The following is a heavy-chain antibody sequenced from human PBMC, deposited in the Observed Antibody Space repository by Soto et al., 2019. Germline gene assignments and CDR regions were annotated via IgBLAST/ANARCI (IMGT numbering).Heavy chain of an antibody. CDR1: AGSFSHHY. J-gene: IGHJ3*02. CDR3: ARGGSGDWQVALDI. V-gene: IGHV4-34*01. Sequence: SETLSLTCAVYAGSFSHHYWNWIRQSPGKGLEWIGKIKHSGSSNYNPSLRSRVSISVDMSENQFSLRLTSVTAADTAVYYCARGGSGDWQVALDIWGQGTMVTVSS. D-gene: IGHD2-21*02. CDR2: IKHSGSS.